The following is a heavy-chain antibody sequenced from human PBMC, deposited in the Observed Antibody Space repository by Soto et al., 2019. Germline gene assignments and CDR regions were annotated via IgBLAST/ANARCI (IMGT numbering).Heavy chain of an antibody. V-gene: IGHV3-7*01. D-gene: IGHD3-22*01. Sequence: PGWSLRLSCAASGFTFSSYWMSWVRQVPGKGLEWVANIKQDGSEKYYVDSVKGRFTISRDNAKNSLYLQMNSLRAEDTAVYYCARVWYYYDSSGYPGYYFDYWGQGT. CDR3: ARVWYYYDSSGYPGYYFDY. J-gene: IGHJ4*02. CDR1: GFTFSSYW. CDR2: IKQDGSEK.